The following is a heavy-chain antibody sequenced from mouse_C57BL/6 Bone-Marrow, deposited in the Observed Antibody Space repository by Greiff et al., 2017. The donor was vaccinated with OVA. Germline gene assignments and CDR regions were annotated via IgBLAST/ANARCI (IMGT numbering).Heavy chain of an antibody. CDR3: ARHANWDVGFAY. J-gene: IGHJ3*01. D-gene: IGHD4-1*01. CDR1: GFTFSDYY. V-gene: IGHV5-12*01. Sequence: DVMLVESGGGLVQPGGSLKLSCAASGFTFSDYYMYWVRQTPEKRLEWVAYISNGGGSTYYPDTVKGRFTISRDNAKNTLYLQMSRLKSEDTAMYYCARHANWDVGFAYWGQGTLVTVSA. CDR2: ISNGGGST.